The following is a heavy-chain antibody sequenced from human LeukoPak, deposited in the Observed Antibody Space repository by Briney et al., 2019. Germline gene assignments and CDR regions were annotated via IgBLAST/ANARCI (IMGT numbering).Heavy chain of an antibody. D-gene: IGHD3-16*01. CDR1: GFTFSSYA. J-gene: IGHJ4*02. Sequence: PGSSLRLSCAASGFTFSSYAMHWVRQAPGKGLEWVANINQDGSDKYYVDSVKGRFTISRDNAKDSLFLQMNSLRAEDTAVYFCTRVGVGGYWGQGTLVTVSS. CDR2: INQDGSDK. V-gene: IGHV3-7*01. CDR3: TRVGVGGY.